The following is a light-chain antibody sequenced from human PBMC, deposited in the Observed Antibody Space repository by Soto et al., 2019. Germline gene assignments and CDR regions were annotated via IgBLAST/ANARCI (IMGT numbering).Light chain of an antibody. CDR1: QSVSSSY. J-gene: IGKJ4*01. V-gene: IGKV3-20*01. CDR3: QQYGSSPLT. Sequence: EIVLTQSPATLSLSPGERATLSCRASQSVSSSYLAWYQQKPGQAPRLLIYGASSRATGIPERFSGRGSGTDCTLTINRLEPEDFAVYFCQQYGSSPLTFGGGTKVEIK. CDR2: GAS.